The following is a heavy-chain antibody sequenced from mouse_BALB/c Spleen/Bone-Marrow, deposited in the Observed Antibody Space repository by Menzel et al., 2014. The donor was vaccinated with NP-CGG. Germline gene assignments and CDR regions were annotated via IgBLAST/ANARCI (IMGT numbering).Heavy chain of an antibody. J-gene: IGHJ1*01. CDR1: GFTFXSFG. CDR2: ISSGSTAI. Sequence: EVQLVESGGGLVQPGGSRKLSCAASGFTFXSFGMHWVRQAPEKGLEWVAYISSGSTAICYADTVKGRFTISRDNPKNTLFLQMTSLRSEDTAMYYCARGGNWDDFDVWGAGTTVTVSS. V-gene: IGHV5-17*02. CDR3: ARGGNWDDFDV. D-gene: IGHD4-1*01.